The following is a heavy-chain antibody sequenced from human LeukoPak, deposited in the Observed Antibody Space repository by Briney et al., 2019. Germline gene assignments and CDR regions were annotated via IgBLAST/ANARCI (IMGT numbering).Heavy chain of an antibody. CDR3: ARDGGNSYYYYYGMDV. J-gene: IGHJ6*02. CDR1: GFTFSSYG. D-gene: IGHD2-21*02. Sequence: PGGSLRLSCAASGFTFSSYGMYWVRQAPGKGLEWVAVIWYDGSNKYYADSVKGRFTISRDNSKNTLYLQMNSLRAEDTAVYYCARDGGNSYYYYYGMDVWGQGTTVTVSS. V-gene: IGHV3-33*01. CDR2: IWYDGSNK.